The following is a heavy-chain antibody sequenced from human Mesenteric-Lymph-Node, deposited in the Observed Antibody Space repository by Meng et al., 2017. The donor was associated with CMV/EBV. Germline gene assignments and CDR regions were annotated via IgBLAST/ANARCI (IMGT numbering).Heavy chain of an antibody. CDR2: INGDGSST. CDR1: GFTFSSYW. J-gene: IGHJ4*02. CDR3: AREDYDFWSDYSRFFDY. V-gene: IGHV3-74*01. Sequence: GGSLRLSCAASGFTFSSYWMHWVRQAPGKGLVWVSRINGDGSSTSYADSVKGRFTISRDNAKNTLYLQMNSLRAEDTAVYYCAREDYDFWSDYSRFFDYWGQGTLVTVSS. D-gene: IGHD3-3*01.